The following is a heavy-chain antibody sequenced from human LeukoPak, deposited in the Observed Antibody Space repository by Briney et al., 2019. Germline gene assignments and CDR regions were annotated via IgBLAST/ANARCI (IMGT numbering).Heavy chain of an antibody. CDR2: ISSGGST. CDR3: ARHEVGYCHGGSCPYYFDY. Sequence: SETLSLTCTVSGASITRYFWNWIRQPPGKELEWIGYISSGGSTNYNPSLKSRVTKSIDTSKNQFSLKLTSATAADTAVYYCARHEVGYCHGGSCPYYFDYWGQGTLVTVSS. J-gene: IGHJ4*02. CDR1: GASITRYF. V-gene: IGHV4-59*01. D-gene: IGHD2-15*01.